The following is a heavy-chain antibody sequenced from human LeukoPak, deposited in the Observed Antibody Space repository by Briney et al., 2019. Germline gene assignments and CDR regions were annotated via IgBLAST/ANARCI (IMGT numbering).Heavy chain of an antibody. CDR1: GGSISSYY. D-gene: IGHD5-18*01. CDR2: IYYSGST. CDR3: ARHRESGYSYGPFDY. Sequence: SETLSLTCTVSGGSISSYYWSWIRQPPGKGLEWIGYIYYSGSTNYNPSLKSRVTISVDTSKNQFSLKLSSVTAADTAVYYCARHRESGYSYGPFDYWGQGTLVTVSS. V-gene: IGHV4-59*08. J-gene: IGHJ4*02.